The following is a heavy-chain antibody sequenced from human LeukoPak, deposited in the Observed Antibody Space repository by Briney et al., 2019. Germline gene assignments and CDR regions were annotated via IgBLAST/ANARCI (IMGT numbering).Heavy chain of an antibody. J-gene: IGHJ4*02. CDR1: GLSISSQW. Sequence: GGSLRLSCVASGLSISSQWMNWVRQAPGQGLEWVANIKHDGSEEYYVDSVKGRFTVSRDDGRNSVSLQMNSVRAEDTAVYYCGYTNNFYHWGQGTLVVVSS. V-gene: IGHV3-7*01. CDR2: IKHDGSEE. CDR3: GYTNNFYH. D-gene: IGHD3-16*02.